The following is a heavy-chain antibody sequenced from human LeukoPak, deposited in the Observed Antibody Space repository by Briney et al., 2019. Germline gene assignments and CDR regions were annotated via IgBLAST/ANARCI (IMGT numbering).Heavy chain of an antibody. CDR1: GGTFSSYA. CDR2: IIPIFGTA. J-gene: IGHJ6*02. CDR3: ARGAVVRGVINSPTDYYYGMDV. V-gene: IGHV1-69*05. D-gene: IGHD3-10*01. Sequence: SVKVSCKASGGTFSSYAISWVRQAPGQGLEWMGGIIPIFGTANYAQKFQGRVTMTRNTSISTAYMELSSLRSEDTAVYYCARGAVVRGVINSPTDYYYGMDVWGQGTTVTVSS.